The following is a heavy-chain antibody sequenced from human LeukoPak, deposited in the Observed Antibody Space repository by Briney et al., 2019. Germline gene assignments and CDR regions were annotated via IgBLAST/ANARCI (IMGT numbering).Heavy chain of an antibody. Sequence: SETLSLTCTVSGGSISSYYWSWIRQHPGKGLEWIGYIYYSGSTNYNPSLKSRVTISVDTSKNQFSLKLSSVTAADTAVYYCARAAYSGSYHSDYWGQGTLVTVSS. V-gene: IGHV4-59*01. J-gene: IGHJ4*02. CDR3: ARAAYSGSYHSDY. D-gene: IGHD1-26*01. CDR2: IYYSGST. CDR1: GGSISSYY.